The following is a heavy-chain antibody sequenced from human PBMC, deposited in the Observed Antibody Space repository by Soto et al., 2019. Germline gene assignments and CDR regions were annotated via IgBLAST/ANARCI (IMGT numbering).Heavy chain of an antibody. CDR2: IYPGDSDT. CDR3: ATCDGHPPYYYYYMDV. J-gene: IGHJ6*03. CDR1: GYSFTSYW. Sequence: PGESLKISCKGSGYSFTSYWIGWVRQMPGKGLEWMGIIYPGDSDTRYSPSFQGQVTISADKSISTAYLQWSSLKASDTAMYYCATCDGHPPYYYYYMDVWGKGTTVTVSS. V-gene: IGHV5-51*01. D-gene: IGHD2-21*01.